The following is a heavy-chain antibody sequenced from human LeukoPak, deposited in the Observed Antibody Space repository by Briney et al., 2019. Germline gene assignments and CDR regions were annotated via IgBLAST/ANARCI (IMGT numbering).Heavy chain of an antibody. J-gene: IGHJ4*02. CDR1: GGSLSGYY. V-gene: IGHV4-34*01. Sequence: SETLSLTCAVYGGSLSGYYWSWIRQPPGXGLEWIGEINHSGSTNYNPSLKSRVTISVDTSKNQFSLKLSSVTAADTAVYYCARGSYCSSTSCSPYYFDYWGQGTLVTVSS. D-gene: IGHD2-2*01. CDR3: ARGSYCSSTSCSPYYFDY. CDR2: INHSGST.